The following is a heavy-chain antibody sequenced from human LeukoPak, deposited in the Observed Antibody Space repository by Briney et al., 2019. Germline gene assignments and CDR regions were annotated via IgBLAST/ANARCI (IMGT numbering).Heavy chain of an antibody. J-gene: IGHJ5*02. CDR1: GGSIRSSYYY. CDR2: IYDSGST. V-gene: IGHV4-39*01. CDR3: ARQKHKPNWFDP. Sequence: SETLSLTCTVSGGSIRSSYYYWGWIRQPPGKGLEWIGSIYDSGSTYYNPSLKSRVTISVDTSKNQFSLKLNSVTAADTAVYYCARQKHKPNWFDPWGQGTLVTVSS.